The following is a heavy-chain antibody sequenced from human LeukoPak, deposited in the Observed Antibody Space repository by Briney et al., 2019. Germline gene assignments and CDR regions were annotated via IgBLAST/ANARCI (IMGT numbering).Heavy chain of an antibody. V-gene: IGHV4-59*01. CDR3: ARGEDIVVVPAAMPAFPFDY. CDR2: IYYSGST. J-gene: IGHJ4*02. CDR1: GGSISSYY. Sequence: PSETLSLTCTVSGGSISSYYWSWIRQPPGKGLEWTGYIYYSGSTNYNPSLKSRVTISVDTSKNQFSLKLSSVTAADTAVYYCARGEDIVVVPAAMPAFPFDYWGQGTLVTVSS. D-gene: IGHD2-2*01.